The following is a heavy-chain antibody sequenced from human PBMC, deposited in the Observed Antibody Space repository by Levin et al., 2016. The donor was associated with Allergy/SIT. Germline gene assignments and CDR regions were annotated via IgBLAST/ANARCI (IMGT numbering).Heavy chain of an antibody. CDR3: ARGQGRLSPYFDY. Sequence: SETLSLTCTVSGGSISSGGYYWSWIRQHPGKGLEWIGYIYYSGSTYYNPSLKSRVTISVDTSKNQFSLKLSSVTAADTAVYYCARGQGRLSPYFDYWGQGTLVTVSS. J-gene: IGHJ4*02. CDR2: IYYSGST. D-gene: IGHD3-16*02. V-gene: IGHV4-31*03. CDR1: GGSISSGGYY.